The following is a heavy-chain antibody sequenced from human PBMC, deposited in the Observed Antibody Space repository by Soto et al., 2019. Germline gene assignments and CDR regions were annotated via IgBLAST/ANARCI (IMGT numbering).Heavy chain of an antibody. V-gene: IGHV1-8*03. J-gene: IGHJ4*02. Sequence: ASVKVSCTASGRTFSIYTISWVRQALGQGLEWMGCVSPISGIADYAQKFQGRVAITGDTSRTTVYMELSSLRSEDVAVYFCARGVEDGVDYWGQGTPVTVSS. D-gene: IGHD3-3*01. CDR1: GRTFSIYT. CDR2: VSPISGIA. CDR3: ARGVEDGVDY.